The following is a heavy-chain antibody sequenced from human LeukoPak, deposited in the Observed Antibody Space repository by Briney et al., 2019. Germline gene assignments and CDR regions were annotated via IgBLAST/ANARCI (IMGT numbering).Heavy chain of an antibody. D-gene: IGHD4-23*01. CDR2: ISAGGRT. CDR3: TRGGHDYGGSFDT. Sequence: SETLSLTCAISGASIASGSYHWDWIRQPAGSRPEYIGRISAGGRTNYNPSLKSRLTTSMDTSKNHVSLRLNSVTAADTAVYYCTRGGHDYGGSFDTWGQGILVTVSS. CDR1: GASIASGSYH. V-gene: IGHV4-61*02. J-gene: IGHJ5*02.